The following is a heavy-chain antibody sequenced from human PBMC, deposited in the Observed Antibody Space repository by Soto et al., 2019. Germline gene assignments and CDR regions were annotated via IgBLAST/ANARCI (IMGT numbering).Heavy chain of an antibody. CDR1: GGSLSGYY. CDR2: INHSGST. J-gene: IGHJ5*02. CDR3: ARIRITIFGVVRPWFDP. Sequence: SETLSLTCAVYGGSLSGYYWSWIRQPPGKGLEWIGEINHSGSTNYNPSLKSRVTISVDTSKNQFSLKLSSVTAADTAVYYCARIRITIFGVVRPWFDPWGQGTLVTVSS. V-gene: IGHV4-34*01. D-gene: IGHD3-3*01.